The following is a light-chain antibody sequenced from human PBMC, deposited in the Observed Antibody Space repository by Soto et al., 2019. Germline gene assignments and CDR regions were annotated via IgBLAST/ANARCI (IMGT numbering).Light chain of an antibody. J-gene: IGKJ1*01. V-gene: IGKV1-5*01. CDR1: QSINSW. CDR3: QQYNSYTWT. Sequence: DIQMTQSPSTLSASVGDRVTITCRASQSINSWLAWYQQKPGKAPKLLIYDASSLESGVPSRFSGSGSGTEFTITISSLQPDVFATYYCQQYNSYTWTFGQGTKVEIK. CDR2: DAS.